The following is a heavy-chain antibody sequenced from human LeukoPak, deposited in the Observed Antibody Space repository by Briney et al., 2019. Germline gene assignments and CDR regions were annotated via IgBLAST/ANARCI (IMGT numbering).Heavy chain of an antibody. CDR3: ARGYNWNDVTSSYYYYGMDV. CDR2: LNSNSGNT. D-gene: IGHD1-1*01. CDR1: GYTFTSYD. J-gene: IGHJ6*02. V-gene: IGHV1-8*01. Sequence: ASVEVSCKASGYTFTSYDINWVRQATGQGLGWMGWLNSNSGNTGYAQKFQGRVTMTRNTSISTAYMELSSLRYEDTAVYYCARGYNWNDVTSSYYYYGMDVWGQGTTVTVSS.